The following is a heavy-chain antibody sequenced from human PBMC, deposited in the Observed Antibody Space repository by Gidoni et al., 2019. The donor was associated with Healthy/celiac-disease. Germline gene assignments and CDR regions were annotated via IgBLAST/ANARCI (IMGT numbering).Heavy chain of an antibody. CDR2: TYYSGST. J-gene: IGHJ6*02. Sequence: QLQLQESGPGLVKPSDTLSPPCSGTGRPISSSSYYWGWIRQPPGKGLEWIGSTYYSGSTYYNPSLKSRVSIAVDTAKNEFSMKLSSVTAADTAIYHCAGRTYYYGMDVWGQGTMVTVSS. CDR3: AGRTYYYGMDV. CDR1: GRPISSSSYY. V-gene: IGHV4-39*01.